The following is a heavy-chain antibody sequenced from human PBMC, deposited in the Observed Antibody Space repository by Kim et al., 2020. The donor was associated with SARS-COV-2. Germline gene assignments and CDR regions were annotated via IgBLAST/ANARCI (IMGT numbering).Heavy chain of an antibody. V-gene: IGHV4-34*01. CDR2: INHSGST. Sequence: SETLSLTCAVYVGSFSGYYWSWIRQPPGKGLEWIGEINHSGSTHYNPSLKSRVTVSVDTSRNQFSLKLGSVTAADTAVYYCARNRGKDYWGQGTLVTVSS. D-gene: IGHD3-16*01. J-gene: IGHJ4*02. CDR1: VGSFSGYY. CDR3: ARNRGKDY.